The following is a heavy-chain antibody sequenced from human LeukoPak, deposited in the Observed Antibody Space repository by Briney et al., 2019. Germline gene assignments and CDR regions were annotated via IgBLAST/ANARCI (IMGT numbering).Heavy chain of an antibody. J-gene: IGHJ4*02. CDR3: AKGQRFYGEYYFDY. D-gene: IGHD4-17*01. V-gene: IGHV3-23*01. Sequence: GGSLRLSCAASGFTFSSYSMNWVRQAPGKGLKWVSGFRGSGLSTFYADSVKGRFTISRDNSKNTLYLQMNSLRAEDTAVYYCAKGQRFYGEYYFDYWGQGTLVTVSS. CDR1: GFTFSSYS. CDR2: FRGSGLST.